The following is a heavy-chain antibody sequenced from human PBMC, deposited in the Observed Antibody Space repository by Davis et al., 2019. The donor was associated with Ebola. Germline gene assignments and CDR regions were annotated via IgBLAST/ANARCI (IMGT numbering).Heavy chain of an antibody. V-gene: IGHV3-74*01. CDR2: INRDGTTK. J-gene: IGHJ4*02. Sequence: GESLKISCGVSGFTFSDNWMSWVRQVPGKGLGWVSSINRDGTTKTYADSVKGRFTVSRDNAKSTLYLQMSSLRVEDTAVYYCASYVVGWGRGTLVTVSS. CDR3: ASYVVG. D-gene: IGHD2-15*01. CDR1: GFTFSDNW.